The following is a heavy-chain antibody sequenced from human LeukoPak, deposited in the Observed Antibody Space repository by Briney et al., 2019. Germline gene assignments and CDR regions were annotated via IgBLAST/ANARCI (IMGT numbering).Heavy chain of an antibody. D-gene: IGHD5-12*01. Sequence: GGSLRLSCAASGFIFSSYGMPWVRQAPGKGLEWVAVTSYDGSNKFYADSMKGRFTISRDNSKNTLYLQMNSLRAEDTAVYYCAKDHVVATYYYYGMDVWGQGTTVTVSS. CDR2: TSYDGSNK. V-gene: IGHV3-30*18. CDR3: AKDHVVATYYYYGMDV. CDR1: GFIFSSYG. J-gene: IGHJ6*02.